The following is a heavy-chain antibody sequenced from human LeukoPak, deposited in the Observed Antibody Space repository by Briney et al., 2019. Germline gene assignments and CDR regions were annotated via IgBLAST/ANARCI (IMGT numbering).Heavy chain of an antibody. J-gene: IGHJ4*02. CDR2: TAGSGISK. V-gene: IGHV3-23*01. CDR1: GFTFNNYA. CDR3: ARLPTFYYDSSGYHYDY. Sequence: GGSLRLSCVASGFTFNNYAMSWIRQAPGRGLEWASSTAGSGISKDYADSVKGRFTISKDKSKNTLYLQMDNLRAEDTGVYFCARLPTFYYDSSGYHYDYWGQGTLVTVSS. D-gene: IGHD3-22*01.